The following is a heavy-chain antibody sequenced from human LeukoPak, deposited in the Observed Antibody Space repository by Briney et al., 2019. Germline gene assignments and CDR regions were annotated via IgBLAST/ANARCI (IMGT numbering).Heavy chain of an antibody. CDR2: INTNTGNP. Sequence: ASVKVSCKASGYTFTSYAMNWVRQAPGQGLEWMGWINTNTGNPTCAQGFTGRFVFSLDTSVSTAYLQISSLKAEDTAVYYCARVGNGPEPTPTDYWGQGTLVTVSS. CDR1: GYTFTSYA. J-gene: IGHJ4*02. V-gene: IGHV7-4-1*02. D-gene: IGHD1-14*01. CDR3: ARVGNGPEPTPTDY.